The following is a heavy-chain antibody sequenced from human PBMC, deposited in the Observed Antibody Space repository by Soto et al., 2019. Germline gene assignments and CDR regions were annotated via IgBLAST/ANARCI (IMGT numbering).Heavy chain of an antibody. V-gene: IGHV1-46*02. J-gene: IGHJ4*02. Sequence: ASVKVSCKASGYSFKDHYMHWVRQAPGRGLEWMGIINPSGGSTSYAQKFQGRVTMTRDTSTSTVYMELSSLRSEDTAVYYCASTPGGQQLATYWGQGTLVTVSS. CDR3: ASTPGGQQLATY. CDR1: GYSFKDHY. CDR2: INPSGGST. D-gene: IGHD6-13*01.